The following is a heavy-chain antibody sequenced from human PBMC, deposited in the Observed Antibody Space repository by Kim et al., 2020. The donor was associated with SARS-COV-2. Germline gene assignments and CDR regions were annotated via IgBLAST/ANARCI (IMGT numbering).Heavy chain of an antibody. CDR3: ARISGSSYGFDY. Sequence: SVKVSCKASGGTFSSYTLSWVRQAPGQGLEYMGGIIPIFGTANFAQKFQGRLTITADESTTTAYMELSSLRSEDTALYYCARISGSSYGFDYWGQGTLV. J-gene: IGHJ4*02. V-gene: IGHV1-69*13. CDR1: GGTFSSYT. D-gene: IGHD3-10*01. CDR2: IIPIFGTA.